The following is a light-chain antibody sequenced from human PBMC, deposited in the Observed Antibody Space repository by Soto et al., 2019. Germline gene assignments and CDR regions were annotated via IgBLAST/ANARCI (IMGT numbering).Light chain of an antibody. V-gene: IGLV7-43*01. J-gene: IGLJ3*02. Sequence: QAVVTQEPSLTVSPGGTVTLTCATSTGAVTSGHSPNWFQQKPGQAPRALIYGTGNKHFWTPARFLGFLIGGKAALTLSGVQTEVEDGYYCLLVYGGTQPVFGGGTKLTVL. CDR2: GTG. CDR1: TGAVTSGHS. CDR3: LLVYGGTQPV.